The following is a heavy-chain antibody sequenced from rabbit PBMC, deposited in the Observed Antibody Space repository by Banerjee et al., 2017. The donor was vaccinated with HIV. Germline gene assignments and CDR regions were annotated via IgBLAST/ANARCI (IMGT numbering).Heavy chain of an antibody. CDR1: GFSFSSGYY. D-gene: IGHD6-1*01. V-gene: IGHV1S45*01. CDR3: ARGQYAGYGDGWDL. J-gene: IGHJ4*01. CDR2: IYTVSEVT. Sequence: QEQLVESGGGLVQPEGSLTLTCTASGFSFSSGYYMCWVRQAPGKGLEWIGCIYTVSEVTYYASWAKGRFTISKTSSTTVTLQMTSLTVADTATYFCARGQYAGYGDGWDLWGPGTLVTV.